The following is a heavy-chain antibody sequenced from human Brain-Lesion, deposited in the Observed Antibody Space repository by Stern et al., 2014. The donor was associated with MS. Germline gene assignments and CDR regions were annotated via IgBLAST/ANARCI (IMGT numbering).Heavy chain of an antibody. D-gene: IGHD3-10*01. CDR3: ARAASTTSSYNF. CDR2: TIPIFGKA. CDR1: GGSFINNV. V-gene: IGHV1-69*01. J-gene: IGHJ4*02. Sequence: VPLVESGAEVKKPGSSVKVSCQASGGSFINNVISWVRQAPGQGLEWMGGTIPIFGKALYAPKFRGRVTITADESTRTAYMELSSLRSDDTAVYFCARAASTTSSYNFWGPGTLVTVSS.